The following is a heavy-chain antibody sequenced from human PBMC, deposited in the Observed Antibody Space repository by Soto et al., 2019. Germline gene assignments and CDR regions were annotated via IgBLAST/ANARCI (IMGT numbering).Heavy chain of an antibody. D-gene: IGHD3-3*01. Sequence: SETLSLTCTVSGDSISRGDYYWTWIRQHPGKGLEWIGYIYYSGSTYYNPSLKSRVTISVDTSKNQFSLKLSSVTAADTAVYYCARLPRGTIFGVVTLYGMDVWGQGTTVTVSS. J-gene: IGHJ6*02. V-gene: IGHV4-31*03. CDR1: GDSISRGDYY. CDR2: IYYSGST. CDR3: ARLPRGTIFGVVTLYGMDV.